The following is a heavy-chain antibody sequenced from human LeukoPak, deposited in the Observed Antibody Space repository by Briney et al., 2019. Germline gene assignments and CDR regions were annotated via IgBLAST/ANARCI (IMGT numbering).Heavy chain of an antibody. CDR3: ARSRFVMYSSSWYYFDY. D-gene: IGHD6-13*01. CDR2: INPSGGST. Sequence: ASVKVSCKASGYTFASYYMHRVRQAPGQGLEWMGIINPSGGSTSYAQKFQGRVTMTRDMSTSTVYMELSSLRSEDTAVYYCARSRFVMYSSSWYYFDYWGQGTLVTVSS. V-gene: IGHV1-46*01. CDR1: GYTFASYY. J-gene: IGHJ4*02.